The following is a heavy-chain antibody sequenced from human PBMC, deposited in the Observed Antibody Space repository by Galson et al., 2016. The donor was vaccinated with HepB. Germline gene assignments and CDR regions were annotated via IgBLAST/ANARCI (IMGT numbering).Heavy chain of an antibody. CDR2: ISYDGRKK. V-gene: IGHV3-30*04. Sequence: SLRLSCAASGFTFSIYSIHWVRQAPGKGLEWVAVISYDGRKKYYADSVKGRFTISRDNSKNTLYLQMNSLRSEDTAVYYCASFPIAATPIDFWGQGTLVTVSS. D-gene: IGHD2-15*01. CDR3: ASFPIAATPIDF. CDR1: GFTFSIYS. J-gene: IGHJ4*02.